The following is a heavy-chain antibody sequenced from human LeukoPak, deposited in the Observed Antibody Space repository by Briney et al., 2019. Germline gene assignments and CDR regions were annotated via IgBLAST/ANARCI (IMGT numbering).Heavy chain of an antibody. CDR2: ISAYNGNT. D-gene: IGHD3-10*01. CDR3: AREPMYYYGSGSYYNLYYYYYGMDV. J-gene: IGHJ6*02. V-gene: IGHV1-18*01. Sequence: ASVKVSCKASGGTFSSYAISWVRQAPGQGLEWMGWISAYNGNTNYAQKLQGRVTMTTDTSTSTAYMELRSLRSDDTAVYYCAREPMYYYGSGSYYNLYYYYYGMDVWGQGTTVPSP. CDR1: GGTFSSYA.